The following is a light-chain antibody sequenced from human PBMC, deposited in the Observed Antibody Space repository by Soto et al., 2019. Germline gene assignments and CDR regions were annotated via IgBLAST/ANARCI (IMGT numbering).Light chain of an antibody. CDR2: DAS. Sequence: EVVLTQAPATLSLSPGERATLSCRASQSVSSYLAWYQQRPGQAPSLLIYDASNRATGIPARFSGSGSGTDFTLTIGSLEPEDFAVYYCQQRSDWPRTFGQGTKVDIK. CDR1: QSVSSY. V-gene: IGKV3-11*01. CDR3: QQRSDWPRT. J-gene: IGKJ2*01.